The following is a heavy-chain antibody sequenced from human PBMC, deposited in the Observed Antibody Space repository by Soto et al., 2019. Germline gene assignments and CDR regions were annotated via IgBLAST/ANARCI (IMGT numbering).Heavy chain of an antibody. CDR2: IYYSGST. D-gene: IGHD2-15*01. V-gene: IGHV4-39*01. CDR1: GGSISSSSYY. J-gene: IGHJ4*02. Sequence: QLQLQESGPGLVKPSETLSLTCTVSGGSISSSSYYWGWIRQPPGKGLEWIGSIYYSGSTYYNPSLKSRDTISVDTSKDQFSLKLSPVTAADTAVYYCARQVVVVAATPDGQDYWGQGTLVTVSS. CDR3: ARQVVVVAATPDGQDY.